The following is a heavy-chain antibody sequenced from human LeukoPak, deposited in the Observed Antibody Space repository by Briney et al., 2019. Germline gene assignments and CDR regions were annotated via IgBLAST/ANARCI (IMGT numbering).Heavy chain of an antibody. CDR3: ARYSYGHGPFDY. Sequence: GGSLRLSCAAPGFTFSSHAMHWVRQAPGKGLEWVAFISHDGSRKYYADSVRGRFTISRDNSKNTLYLQMNSLRAEDTAVYYCARYSYGHGPFDYWGQGTLVTVSS. J-gene: IGHJ4*02. CDR1: GFTFSSHA. CDR2: ISHDGSRK. V-gene: IGHV3-30*04. D-gene: IGHD5-18*01.